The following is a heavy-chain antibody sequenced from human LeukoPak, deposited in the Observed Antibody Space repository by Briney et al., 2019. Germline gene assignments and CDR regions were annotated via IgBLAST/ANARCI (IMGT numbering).Heavy chain of an antibody. CDR3: ARELNVQAGSDAFDI. V-gene: IGHV4-30-4*08. J-gene: IGHJ3*02. CDR1: GDSFTSANYF. CDR2: IPYSGSA. Sequence: PSQTLSLTCTVSGDSFTSANYFWSWIRQPPGEGLEWIGYIPYSGSASYNPSLKSRVTISLDTSRNQFSLRLSSVTAADTAVYYCARELNVQAGSDAFDIWGQGTMVTVSS. D-gene: IGHD1-1*01.